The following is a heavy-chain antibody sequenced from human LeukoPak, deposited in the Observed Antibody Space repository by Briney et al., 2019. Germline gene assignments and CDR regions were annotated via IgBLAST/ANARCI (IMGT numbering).Heavy chain of an antibody. CDR2: LSGSGGNT. J-gene: IGHJ4*02. V-gene: IGHV3-23*01. D-gene: IGHD2-2*01. Sequence: PGGSLRLSCAASGFTFSSYAMSWVRQAPGKGLEWVSALSGSGGNTYYADSVKGRFTISRDNSKNTLYLQMNSLGAEDTAGYYCAKVASLCTSTSCVRGGFDYWGQGTLVTVSS. CDR1: GFTFSSYA. CDR3: AKVASLCTSTSCVRGGFDY.